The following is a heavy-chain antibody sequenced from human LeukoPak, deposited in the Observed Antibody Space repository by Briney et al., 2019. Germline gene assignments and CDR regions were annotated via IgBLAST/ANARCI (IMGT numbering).Heavy chain of an antibody. Sequence: QPGGSLRLSCATSGFTFSSYSINWVRQAPGKGLEWVSYISTGSTNIKQADSVKGRFTISRDNAKNPLYLQMNSLRAEDTAVYYCARDLDWAFDYWGQGILVTVSS. V-gene: IGHV3-48*01. D-gene: IGHD3-9*01. CDR2: ISTGSTNI. CDR3: ARDLDWAFDY. J-gene: IGHJ4*02. CDR1: GFTFSSYS.